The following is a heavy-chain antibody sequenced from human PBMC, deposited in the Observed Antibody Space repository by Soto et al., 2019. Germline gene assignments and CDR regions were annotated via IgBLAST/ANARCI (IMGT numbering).Heavy chain of an antibody. D-gene: IGHD3-10*01. V-gene: IGHV1-69*01. Sequence: QVQLVQSGAEVKKPGSSVKVSCKASGTTFSSYAISWVRQAPGQGLLWMGGIIPMFGPANYSQRFLGRVTITAYESTNTAYMELTTLRSADTACYYRARGNPRGITLLLGVTDTRFDTWGQGTLVTVTS. CDR3: ARGNPRGITLLLGVTDTRFDT. CDR2: IIPMFGPA. CDR1: GTTFSSYA. J-gene: IGHJ5*02.